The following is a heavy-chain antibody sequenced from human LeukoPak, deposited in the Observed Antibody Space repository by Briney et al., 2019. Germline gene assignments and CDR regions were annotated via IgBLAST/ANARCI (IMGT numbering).Heavy chain of an antibody. J-gene: IGHJ4*02. CDR1: GGSISSGNYY. V-gene: IGHV4-61*02. Sequence: SQTLSLTCTVSGGSISSGNYYWSWIRQPAGKGLEWIGRIYTSGSTNYNPSLKSRVTISVDTSKNQFSLILSSVTAADTAVYYCARNIPARPQDYWGQGTLVTVSS. CDR2: IYTSGST. D-gene: IGHD6-6*01. CDR3: ARNIPARPQDY.